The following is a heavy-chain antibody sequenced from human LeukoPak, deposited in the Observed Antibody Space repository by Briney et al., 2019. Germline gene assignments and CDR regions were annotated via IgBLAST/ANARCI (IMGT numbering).Heavy chain of an antibody. CDR1: GYTFTGYY. Sequence: GSVKVSCRASGYTFTGYYMHWGGRAPGHGGEWMGRINHNSGGTNYAQKCQGRVTMTRDTSISTAYMELSRLTSDHTAVYYCARGAPSSPYYYDSSGYYPFDYWGQGTLVTVSS. V-gene: IGHV1-2*06. D-gene: IGHD3-22*01. CDR2: INHNSGGT. J-gene: IGHJ4*02. CDR3: ARGAPSSPYYYDSSGYYPFDY.